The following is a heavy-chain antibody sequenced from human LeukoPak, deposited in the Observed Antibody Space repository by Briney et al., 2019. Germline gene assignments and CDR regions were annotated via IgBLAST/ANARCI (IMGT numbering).Heavy chain of an antibody. V-gene: IGHV3-30-3*01. J-gene: IGHJ4*02. CDR3: ARVSRGVFDY. CDR1: GFTFSSYA. D-gene: IGHD3-10*01. CDR2: ISYDGSNK. Sequence: PGRSLRLSCAASGFTFSSYAMHCVRQAPGKGLEWVAVISYDGSNKYYADSVKGRFTISRDNSKNTLYLQMNSLRAEDTAVYYCARVSRGVFDYWGQGTLVTVSS.